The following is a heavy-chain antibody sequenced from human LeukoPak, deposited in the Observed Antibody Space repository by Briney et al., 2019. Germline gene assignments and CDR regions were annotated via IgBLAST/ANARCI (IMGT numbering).Heavy chain of an antibody. CDR1: GFTFSTFA. V-gene: IGHV3-23*01. J-gene: IGHJ4*02. CDR3: AKNKGAGSYYGYSFDY. CDR2: IGGSGGGT. Sequence: GGSLRLSCAASGFTFSTFAMSWVRQAPGKGLEWVSMIGGSGGGTYYADSVKGRFTISRDNSKNTLYLQMNSLRAEDTAIYFCAKNKGAGSYYGYSFDYWGQGTLVTVSS. D-gene: IGHD1-26*01.